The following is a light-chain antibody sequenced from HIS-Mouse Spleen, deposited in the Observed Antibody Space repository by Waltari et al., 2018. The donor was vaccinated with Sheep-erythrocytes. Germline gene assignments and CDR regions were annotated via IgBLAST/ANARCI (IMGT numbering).Light chain of an antibody. J-gene: IGLJ3*02. Sequence: QSALTQPASVSGSPGQSITISCTGTSSAVGCYNYVSWYQQPPGKAPKLMIYEVSNRPSGVSNRFSGSKSGNTASLTISGLQAEDEADYYCSSYTSSSTWVFGGGTKLTVL. CDR3: SSYTSSSTWV. V-gene: IGLV2-14*01. CDR1: SSAVGCYNY. CDR2: EVS.